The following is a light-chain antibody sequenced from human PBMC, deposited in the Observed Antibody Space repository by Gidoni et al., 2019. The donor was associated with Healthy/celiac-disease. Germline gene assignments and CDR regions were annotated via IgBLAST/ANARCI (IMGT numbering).Light chain of an antibody. CDR1: SSDVGGYNY. CDR3: SSYTSSSTGV. J-gene: IGLJ1*01. V-gene: IGLV2-14*03. CDR2: DVS. Sequence: QSALTQPASVSGSPGQSITISCTGTSSDVGGYNYVSWYQQHPGKAPKLMIYDVSNRPLGVSNRFSGSKSGNTASLTISGLQAEDEADYYCSSYTSSSTGVFGTGTKVTVL.